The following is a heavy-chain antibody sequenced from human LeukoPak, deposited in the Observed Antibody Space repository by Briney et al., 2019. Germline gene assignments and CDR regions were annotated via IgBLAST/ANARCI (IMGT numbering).Heavy chain of an antibody. V-gene: IGHV3-23*01. CDR2: ITGRGAST. Sequence: GGSLRLSCAASGFTFSSYAMSWVRQAPGKRLEWVSAITGRGASTYYADSVKGRFTISRDNSKNTLYLQMNSLRAEDTAVYYCAKVPPSPGWWYFDLWGRGTLVTVSS. CDR3: AKVPPSPGWWYFDL. J-gene: IGHJ2*01. CDR1: GFTFSSYA.